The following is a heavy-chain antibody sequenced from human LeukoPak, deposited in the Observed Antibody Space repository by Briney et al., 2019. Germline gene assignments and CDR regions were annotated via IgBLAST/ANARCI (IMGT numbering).Heavy chain of an antibody. CDR1: GFTFSSYA. D-gene: IGHD3-16*01. CDR3: AREGAMLFDY. V-gene: IGHV3-64*01. CDR2: ISSKGDSP. Sequence: GGSLRLSCAASGFTFSSYAMHWVRQAPGKVLEYVSAISSKGDSPYYANSVKGRFTISRDNSKNTVYLQLGSLRAEDMAVYYCAREGAMLFDYWGQGTLVTVSS. J-gene: IGHJ4*02.